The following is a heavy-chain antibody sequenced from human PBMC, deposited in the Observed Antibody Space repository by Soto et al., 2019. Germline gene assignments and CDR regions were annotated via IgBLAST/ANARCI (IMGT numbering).Heavy chain of an antibody. CDR2: ISGSGGST. CDR1: GFTFSSYA. J-gene: IGHJ4*02. Sequence: EVQLLESGGGLVQPGGSLRLSCAASGFTFSSYAMSWVRQAPGKGLEWVSAISGSGGSTYYADSVKGRFTISRDNSKNTLYLQMNSLRAEDTAVYYVTTHRKTYSSSSAIDYWGQGTLVTVSS. V-gene: IGHV3-23*01. D-gene: IGHD6-6*01. CDR3: TTHRKTYSSSSAIDY.